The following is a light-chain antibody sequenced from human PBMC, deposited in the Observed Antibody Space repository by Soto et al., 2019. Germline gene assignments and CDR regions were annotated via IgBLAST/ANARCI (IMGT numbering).Light chain of an antibody. J-gene: IGLJ1*01. V-gene: IGLV2-14*01. Sequence: QSALTQPASVSGSPGQSITISCTGTSSDVGGYNYVSWYQQHPGKAPKLMIYEVSNRPSGVSNRFSGSKSGNTASLTISRLQAEDEADYYCSSYTRSSTLVFGTGTKLTVL. CDR3: SSYTRSSTLV. CDR2: EVS. CDR1: SSDVGGYNY.